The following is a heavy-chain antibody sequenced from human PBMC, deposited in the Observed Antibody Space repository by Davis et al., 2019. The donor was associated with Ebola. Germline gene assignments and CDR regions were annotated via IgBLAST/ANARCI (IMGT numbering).Heavy chain of an antibody. Sequence: AASVKVSCKASGYTFTSYGISWVRQAPGQGFEWMGWISAYHGNTNYAQNLQGRVTMTTDTSTSTAYMELRSLRSDDTAVYYCARDLVQGGHYSSSGYYSNYGMDVWGQGTTVTVSS. J-gene: IGHJ6*02. V-gene: IGHV1-18*04. CDR2: ISAYHGNT. CDR1: GYTFTSYG. D-gene: IGHD3-22*01. CDR3: ARDLVQGGHYSSSGYYSNYGMDV.